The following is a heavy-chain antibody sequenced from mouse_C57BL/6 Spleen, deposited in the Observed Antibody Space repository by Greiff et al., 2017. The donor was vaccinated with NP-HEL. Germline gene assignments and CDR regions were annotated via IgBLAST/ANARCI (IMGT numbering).Heavy chain of an antibody. CDR2: IDPSDSYT. J-gene: IGHJ1*03. CDR1: GYTFTSYW. CDR3: ARSDYSNPYWYFDV. Sequence: VQLQQPGAELVRPGTSVKLSCKASGYTFTSYWMHWVKQRPGQGLEWIGVIDPSDSYTNYNQKFKGKATLTVDTSSSTAYMQLSSLTSEDSAVYYCARSDYSNPYWYFDVWGTGTTVTVSS. D-gene: IGHD2-5*01. V-gene: IGHV1-59*01.